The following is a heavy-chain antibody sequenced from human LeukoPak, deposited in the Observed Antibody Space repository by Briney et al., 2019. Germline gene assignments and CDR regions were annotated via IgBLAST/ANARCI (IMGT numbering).Heavy chain of an antibody. CDR1: GFTFSSYG. Sequence: GGSLRLSCAASGFTFSSYGMHWVRQAPGKGLEWVAVIWYDGSNKYYADSVKGRFTISRDNSKNTLYLQMNSLRAEDTAVYYCAKDSYGGNLYYYYYYMDVWGKGTTVTVSS. D-gene: IGHD4-23*01. CDR2: IWYDGSNK. J-gene: IGHJ6*03. V-gene: IGHV3-33*06. CDR3: AKDSYGGNLYYYYYYMDV.